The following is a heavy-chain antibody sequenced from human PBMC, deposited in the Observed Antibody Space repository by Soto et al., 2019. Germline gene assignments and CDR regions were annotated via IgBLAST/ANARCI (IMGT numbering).Heavy chain of an antibody. D-gene: IGHD6-13*01. V-gene: IGHV5-51*01. J-gene: IGHJ6*02. CDR1: GYSFTSYW. Sequence: GESLKISCKGSGYSFTSYWIGWVRQMPGKGLEWMGIIYPGDSDTRYSPSFQGQVTISADKSISTAYLQWSSLKASDTAMYYCARPRSSSRNYYGMDVWGQGTTVTVAS. CDR3: ARPRSSSRNYYGMDV. CDR2: IYPGDSDT.